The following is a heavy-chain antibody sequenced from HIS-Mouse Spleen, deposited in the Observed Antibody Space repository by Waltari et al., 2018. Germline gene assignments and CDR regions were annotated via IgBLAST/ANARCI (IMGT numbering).Heavy chain of an antibody. CDR1: GGSFSGYY. J-gene: IGHJ3*02. Sequence: QVQLQQWGAGLLKPSETLSLTCAVYGGSFSGYYWSWIRQPPGKGLEWIGEIHHNGSTNYNPSRKGRVTISVDTSKNQFSLKLSSVTAADTAVYYCARGRFHSWNDAFDIWGQGTMVTVSS. CDR3: ARGRFHSWNDAFDI. V-gene: IGHV4-34*01. D-gene: IGHD1-1*01. CDR2: IHHNGST.